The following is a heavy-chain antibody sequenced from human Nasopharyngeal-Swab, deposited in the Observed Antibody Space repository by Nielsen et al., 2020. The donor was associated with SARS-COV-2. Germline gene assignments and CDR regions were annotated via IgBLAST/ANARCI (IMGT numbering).Heavy chain of an antibody. Sequence: GGSLRLSCKGSGYSFTSYWISWVRQMPGKGLEWMGRIDPSDSYTNYSPSFQGHVTISADKSISTAYLQWSSLKASDTAIYYCARGATTGIDYWGQGTLVTVSS. V-gene: IGHV5-10-1*01. J-gene: IGHJ4*02. CDR3: ARGATTGIDY. D-gene: IGHD4/OR15-4a*01. CDR1: GYSFTSYW. CDR2: IDPSDSYT.